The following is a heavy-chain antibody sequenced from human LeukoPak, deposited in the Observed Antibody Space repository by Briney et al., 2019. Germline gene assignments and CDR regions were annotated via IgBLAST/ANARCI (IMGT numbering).Heavy chain of an antibody. V-gene: IGHV3-7*01. CDR3: ARDGSITIFGGDFDY. D-gene: IGHD3-3*01. CDR1: GFTFSSYW. CDR2: IKQDGSEK. J-gene: IGHJ4*02. Sequence: GGSLRLSCAASGFTFSSYWMSWVRQAPGKGLEWVANIKQDGSEKYYVDSVEGRFTISRDNAKNSLYLQMNSLRAEDTAVYYCARDGSITIFGGDFDYWGQGTLVTVSS.